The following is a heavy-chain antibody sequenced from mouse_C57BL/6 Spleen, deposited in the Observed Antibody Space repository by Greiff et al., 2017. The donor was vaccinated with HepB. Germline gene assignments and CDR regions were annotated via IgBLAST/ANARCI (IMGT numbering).Heavy chain of an antibody. V-gene: IGHV10-1*01. CDR1: GFSFNTYA. CDR2: IRSKSNNYAT. Sequence: EVQLVESGGGLVQPKGSLKLSCAASGFSFNTYAMNWVRQAPGKGLEWVARIRSKSNNYATYYADSVKDRFTISRDDSESMLYLQMNNLKTEDTAMYYCVRHGGYDWTWFAYWGQGTLVTVSA. D-gene: IGHD2-2*01. J-gene: IGHJ3*01. CDR3: VRHGGYDWTWFAY.